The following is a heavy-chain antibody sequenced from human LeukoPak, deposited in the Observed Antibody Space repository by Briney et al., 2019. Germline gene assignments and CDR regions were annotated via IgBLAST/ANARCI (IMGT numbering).Heavy chain of an antibody. J-gene: IGHJ4*02. Sequence: GSLRLSCAASGFTFSSYWMSWVRQAPGKGLEWVATIRQDGSQKYYVDSVKGRFTISRDNAKNSLYLQMNSLRAEDTAVYYCARVRGFYGSGSYFDYWGQGTLVTVSS. V-gene: IGHV3-7*01. D-gene: IGHD3-10*01. CDR3: ARVRGFYGSGSYFDY. CDR1: GFTFSSYW. CDR2: IRQDGSQK.